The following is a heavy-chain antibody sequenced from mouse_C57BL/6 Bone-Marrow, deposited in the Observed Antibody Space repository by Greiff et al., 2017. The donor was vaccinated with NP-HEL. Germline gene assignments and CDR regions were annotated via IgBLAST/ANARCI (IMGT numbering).Heavy chain of an antibody. CDR2: ISDGGSYT. V-gene: IGHV5-4*01. J-gene: IGHJ3*01. CDR1: GFTFSSYA. CDR3: ARALLLRGGVYYFDY. Sequence: EVQLVESGGGLVKPGGSLKLSCAASGFTFSSYAMSWVRQTPEKRLEWVATISDGGSYTYYPDNVKGRFTISRDNAKNNLYLQMSHLKSEDTAMYYCARALLLRGGVYYFDYWGQGTLVTVSA. D-gene: IGHD1-1*01.